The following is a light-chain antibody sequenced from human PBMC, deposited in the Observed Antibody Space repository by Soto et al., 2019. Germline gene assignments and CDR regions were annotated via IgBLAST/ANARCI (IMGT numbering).Light chain of an antibody. CDR1: QSVSAN. V-gene: IGKV3-20*01. CDR2: GAS. Sequence: EIVMTQSPATLSVSPGERATLSCRASQSVSANLAWYQHKPGQAPRLLIYGASIRATGIPDRFSGSGSGTDFTLTITRLEPEDFAVYYCQQYGSSPRTFGQGTKVDIK. J-gene: IGKJ1*01. CDR3: QQYGSSPRT.